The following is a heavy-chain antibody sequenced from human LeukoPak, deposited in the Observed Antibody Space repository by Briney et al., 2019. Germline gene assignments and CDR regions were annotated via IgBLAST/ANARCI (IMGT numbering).Heavy chain of an antibody. CDR2: INQDGSEK. Sequence: GGSLRLSCAASGFTFSSSWMSWVRQAPGKGLEWVANINQDGSEKYYVDSVKGRFTISRDNVKKSMYLQMNSLRVEDTAVYYCARGRGVDYWGQGTLVTVSS. CDR3: ARGRGVDY. V-gene: IGHV3-7*01. J-gene: IGHJ4*02. CDR1: GFTFSSSW.